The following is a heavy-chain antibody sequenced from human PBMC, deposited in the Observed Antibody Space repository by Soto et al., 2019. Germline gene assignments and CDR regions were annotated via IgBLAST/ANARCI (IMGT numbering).Heavy chain of an antibody. CDR1: GFTFDDYA. CDR2: ISWNSGSI. CDR3: AKDVYSSSGYYMDV. V-gene: IGHV3-9*01. Sequence: GGSLRLSCAASGFTFDDYAMHWVRQAPGKGLEWVSGISWNSGSIGYADSVKGRFTISRDNANNSLYLQMNSLRAEDTALYYCAKDVYSSSGYYMDVGGKGTTVTVSS. D-gene: IGHD6-6*01. J-gene: IGHJ6*03.